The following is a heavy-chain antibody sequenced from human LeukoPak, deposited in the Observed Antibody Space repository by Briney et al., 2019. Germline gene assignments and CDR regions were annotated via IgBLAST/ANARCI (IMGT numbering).Heavy chain of an antibody. V-gene: IGHV4-39*07. J-gene: IGHJ4*02. CDR1: GGSISSGDYY. Sequence: PSETLSLTCTVSGGSISSGDYYWSWIRQPPGKGLEWIGEIYHSGSTNYNPSLKSRVTISVDNSKNQFSLKLSSVTAADTAVYYCARYRYYDSSGYYYLFDWGQGTLVTVSS. CDR3: ARYRYYDSSGYYYLFD. CDR2: IYHSGST. D-gene: IGHD3-22*01.